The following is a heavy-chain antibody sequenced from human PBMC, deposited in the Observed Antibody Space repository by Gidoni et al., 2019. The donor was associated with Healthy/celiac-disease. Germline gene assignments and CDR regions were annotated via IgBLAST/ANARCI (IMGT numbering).Heavy chain of an antibody. CDR2: IIPIFGTA. Sequence: QVQLVQSGAEVKKPGASVKVSCKASGGTFSSYAISWVRQAPGQGLEWMGGIIPIFGTANYAQKFQGRVTITADESTSTAYMELSSLRSEDTAVYYCARIFIVGRYYDSSGYYPFDYWGQGTLVTVSS. CDR3: ARIFIVGRYYDSSGYYPFDY. D-gene: IGHD3-22*01. V-gene: IGHV1-69*01. J-gene: IGHJ4*02. CDR1: GGTFSSYA.